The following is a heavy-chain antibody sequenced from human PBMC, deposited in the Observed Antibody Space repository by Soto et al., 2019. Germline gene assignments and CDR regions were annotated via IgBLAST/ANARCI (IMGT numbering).Heavy chain of an antibody. D-gene: IGHD4-17*01. J-gene: IGHJ3*02. CDR3: AKDITVAASRCDAFDI. V-gene: IGHV3-43*01. CDR1: GFTFDDYT. CDR2: ISWDGGST. Sequence: EVQLVESGGVVVQPGGSLRLSCAASGFTFDDYTMHWVRQAPGKGLEWVSLISWDGGSTYYADSVKGRFTISRDNSKNSLYLQMNSLRTEDTALYYCAKDITVAASRCDAFDIWGQGTMVTVSS.